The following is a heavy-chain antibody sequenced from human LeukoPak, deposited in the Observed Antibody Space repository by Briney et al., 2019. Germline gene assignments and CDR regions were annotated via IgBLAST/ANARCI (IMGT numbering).Heavy chain of an antibody. CDR1: GYSFTSYW. CDR2: IYPGDSDT. D-gene: IGHD1-26*01. V-gene: IGHV5-51*01. CDR3: ARHHRVGWELRSNWFDP. Sequence: GESLKISCQGSGYSFTSYWIGWVRQMPGKGLEWMGIIYPGDSDTRYSLSFQGQVTISADKSISTAYLQWSSLKASDTAMYYCARHHRVGWELRSNWFDPWGQGTLVTVSS. J-gene: IGHJ5*02.